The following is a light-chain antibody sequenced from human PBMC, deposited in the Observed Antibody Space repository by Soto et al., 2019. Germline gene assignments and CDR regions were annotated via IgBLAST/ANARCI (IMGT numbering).Light chain of an antibody. CDR3: QQYNNWPPLT. CDR2: GAS. Sequence: EIVLTQSPGILSLSPGERASLSCGASQSITSSFLAWYQQKPGQAPRLLIYGASSRATGIPDRFSGSGSGTDFTLTISRLEPEDFAVYYCQQYNNWPPLTFGQGARLEIK. CDR1: QSITSSF. V-gene: IGKV3-20*01. J-gene: IGKJ5*01.